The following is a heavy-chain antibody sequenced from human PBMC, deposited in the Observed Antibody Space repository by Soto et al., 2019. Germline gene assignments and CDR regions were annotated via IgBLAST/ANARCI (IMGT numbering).Heavy chain of an antibody. CDR3: ARVKATLYRHYYFDY. CDR1: GDSTRIRYW. V-gene: IGHV4-4*02. Sequence: PSETLSLTCGVSGDSTRIRYWWTWLRRPPGRGLEWIGEVNQSGTSNYNPSLKSRVTISIDNSNNHFSLKMTSVTAADTAVYFCARVKATLYRHYYFDYWGQGTPVTVSS. D-gene: IGHD5-12*01. J-gene: IGHJ4*02. CDR2: VNQSGTS.